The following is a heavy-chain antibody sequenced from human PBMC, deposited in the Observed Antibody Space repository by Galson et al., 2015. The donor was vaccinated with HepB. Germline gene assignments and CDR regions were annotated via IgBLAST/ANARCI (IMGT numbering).Heavy chain of an antibody. D-gene: IGHD2-2*01. CDR1: GFVFSHYG. J-gene: IGHJ5*01. V-gene: IGHV3-33*01. CDR3: ARDQWHSGYCSTMTCSIFDS. CDR2: ISTDGSRT. Sequence: SLRLSCAASGFVFSHYGIHWVRQAPGKGLEWVAVISTDGSRTYYVDSVKGRFTVSRDNSKNTMYLQMNSLRAEDTAVYYCARDQWHSGYCSTMTCSIFDSWGQGVLVTVSS.